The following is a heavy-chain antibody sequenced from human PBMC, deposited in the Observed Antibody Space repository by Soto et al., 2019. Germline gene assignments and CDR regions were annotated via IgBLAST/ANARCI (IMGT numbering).Heavy chain of an antibody. CDR2: INPNSGGT. CDR3: AREKMKKGDIVVGVAVSDSYNTGMDA. J-gene: IGHJ6*02. D-gene: IGHD2-15*01. V-gene: IGHV1-2*04. CDR1: GYTFTGYY. Sequence: ASVKVSCKASGYTFTGYYMHWVRQAPGQGLEWMGWINPNSGGTNYAQKFQGWVTMTRDTSISTAYMELSRLRSDDTAVYYCAREKMKKGDIVVGVAVSDSYNTGMDAWAQET.